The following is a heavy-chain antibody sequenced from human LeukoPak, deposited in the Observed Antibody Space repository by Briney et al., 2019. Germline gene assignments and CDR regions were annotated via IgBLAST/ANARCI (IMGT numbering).Heavy chain of an antibody. J-gene: IGHJ4*02. V-gene: IGHV3-66*02. D-gene: IGHD3-22*01. CDR3: AKRGVVIRVILVGFHKEAYYFDS. Sequence: PGGSLRLSCAASGFTVSSSYMSWVRQAPGKGLEWVSVIYTGGSTYYADSVKGRFTISRDNSKNTLYLQMNSLRAEDTAVYFCAKRGVVIRVILVGFHKEAYYFDSWGQGALVTVSS. CDR1: GFTVSSSY. CDR2: IYTGGST.